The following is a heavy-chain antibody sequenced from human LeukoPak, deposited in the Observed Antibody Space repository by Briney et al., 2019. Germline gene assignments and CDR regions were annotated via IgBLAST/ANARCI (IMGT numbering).Heavy chain of an antibody. Sequence: GGSLRLSCAASGFTFSSYGVHWVRQAPGKGLEWVAVIWYDGSNKYYADSVKGRFTISRDNSKNTLYLQMNSLRAEDTAVYYCARDGRQPNYFDYWGQGTLVTVSS. CDR2: IWYDGSNK. CDR3: ARDGRQPNYFDY. V-gene: IGHV3-33*01. J-gene: IGHJ4*02. CDR1: GFTFSSYG. D-gene: IGHD6-13*01.